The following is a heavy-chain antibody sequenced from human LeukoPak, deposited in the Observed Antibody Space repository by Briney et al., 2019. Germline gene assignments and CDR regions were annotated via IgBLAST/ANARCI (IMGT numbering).Heavy chain of an antibody. CDR1: RGSLRRVSYY. CDR2: ISYSGRT. V-gene: IGHV4-39*07. CDR3: ASDSAYYDSSGPRGGYFDY. Sequence: PSQTPSPSRALSRGSLRRVSYYSGWIRPPPGKGLEWGGSISYSGRTSYNPSLKTRVTISVDTSKNLFSLKLRSVTAADTAVYYCASDSAYYDSSGPRGGYFDYWGQGTLVTVSS. D-gene: IGHD3-22*01. J-gene: IGHJ4*02.